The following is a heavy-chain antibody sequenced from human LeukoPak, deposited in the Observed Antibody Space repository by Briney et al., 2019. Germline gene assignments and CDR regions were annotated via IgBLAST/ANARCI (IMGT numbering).Heavy chain of an antibody. D-gene: IGHD3-22*01. J-gene: IGHJ5*02. CDR2: ISAYNGNT. CDR3: ARAYNNYDSSGYYSTGLNWFDP. V-gene: IGHV1-18*01. Sequence: ASVKVSCKASGYTFTSYGISWVRQAPGQGLEWMGWISAYNGNTNYAQKLQGRVTMTRDTSTSTVYMELSSLRSEDTAVYYCARAYNNYDSSGYYSTGLNWFDPWGQGTLVTVSS. CDR1: GYTFTSYG.